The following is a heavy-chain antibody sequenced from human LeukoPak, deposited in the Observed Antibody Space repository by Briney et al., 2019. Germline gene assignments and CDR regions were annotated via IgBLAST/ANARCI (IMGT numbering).Heavy chain of an antibody. Sequence: ASVKVSCKASGYTFTSHDINWVRQATGQGLEWMGWMNPNSGNTGYAQKFQGRVTMTRNTSISTAYMELSSLRSEDTAVYYCARVRPKGRGSNRYYYYYYYMDVWGKGTTVTVSS. D-gene: IGHD1-1*01. CDR1: GYTFTSHD. J-gene: IGHJ6*03. CDR2: MNPNSGNT. V-gene: IGHV1-8*01. CDR3: ARVRPKGRGSNRYYYYYYYMDV.